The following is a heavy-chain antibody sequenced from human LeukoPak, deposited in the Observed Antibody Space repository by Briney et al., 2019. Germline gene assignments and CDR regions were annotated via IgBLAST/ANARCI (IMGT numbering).Heavy chain of an antibody. J-gene: IGHJ4*02. Sequence: GGSLRLSCAASGFTFDDYAMHWVRQAPGKGLEWVSGISWNSGSIGYADSVKGRFTISRDNAKNSLYLQMNSLRAEDTAVYYCAKDLELRRLGELSLVYWGQGTLVTVSS. D-gene: IGHD3-16*02. CDR3: AKDLELRRLGELSLVY. CDR2: ISWNSGSI. V-gene: IGHV3-9*01. CDR1: GFTFDDYA.